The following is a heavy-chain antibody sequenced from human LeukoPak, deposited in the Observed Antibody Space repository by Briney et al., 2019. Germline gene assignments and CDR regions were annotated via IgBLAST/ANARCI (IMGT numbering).Heavy chain of an antibody. D-gene: IGHD5-24*01. CDR3: ASTTGGDGYNWSLSRKYYFDY. J-gene: IGHJ4*02. CDR2: IYYSGST. CDR1: GGSISSSRYY. V-gene: IGHV4-39*01. Sequence: SETLSLTCTVSGGSISSSRYYWGWIRQPPGQGLEWIGSIYYSGSTYYNPSLKSRVTISVDTSKNQFSLKLSSVTAADTAVYYCASTTGGDGYNWSLSRKYYFDYWGQGTLVTVSS.